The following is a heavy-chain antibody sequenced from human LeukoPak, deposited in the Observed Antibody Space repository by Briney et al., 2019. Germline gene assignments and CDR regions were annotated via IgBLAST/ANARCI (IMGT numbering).Heavy chain of an antibody. CDR1: GYTFTRYG. J-gene: IGHJ3*02. Sequence: ASVKVSCKAPGYTFTRYGISWVRQAPGPGLVWMGWISAYNGDTNYAQKVQGRVTMTTDTFTSTAYMVLRSLRSDDTSVYYCARVVLKGVDAFDIWGQGTMVTVSS. D-gene: IGHD2-21*01. V-gene: IGHV1-18*01. CDR2: ISAYNGDT. CDR3: ARVVLKGVDAFDI.